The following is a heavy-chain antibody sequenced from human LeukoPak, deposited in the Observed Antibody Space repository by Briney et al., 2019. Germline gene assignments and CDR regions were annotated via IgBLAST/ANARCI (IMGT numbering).Heavy chain of an antibody. D-gene: IGHD3-10*01. CDR1: GFTFGDYA. V-gene: IGHV3-33*01. J-gene: IGHJ4*02. CDR2: IWYDGSNK. Sequence: GGSLRLSCTASGFTFGDYAMSWVRQAPGKGLEWVAVIWYDGSNKYYADSVKGRFTISRDNSKNTLYLQMNSLRAEDTAVYYCARGSGSYYNVVDYWGQGTLVTVSS. CDR3: ARGSGSYYNVVDY.